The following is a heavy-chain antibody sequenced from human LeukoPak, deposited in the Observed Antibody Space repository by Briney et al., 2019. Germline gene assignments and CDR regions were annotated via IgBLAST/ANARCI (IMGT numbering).Heavy chain of an antibody. CDR2: ISYSGSP. V-gene: IGHV4-31*03. J-gene: IGHJ1*01. Sequence: SETLSLTCTVSGASISSGGYYWSWIRQHPGKGLEWIGYISYSGSPYYNPSLKSRVTISVDASRNQFSLKLSSVTAADTAVYYCARGPHCSSTSCYSEYFHHWGQGTLVTVSS. CDR3: ARGPHCSSTSCYSEYFHH. CDR1: GASISSGGYY. D-gene: IGHD2-2*01.